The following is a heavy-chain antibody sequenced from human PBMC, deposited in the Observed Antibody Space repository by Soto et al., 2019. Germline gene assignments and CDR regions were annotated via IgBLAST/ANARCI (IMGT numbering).Heavy chain of an antibody. V-gene: IGHV3-21*01. Sequence: PGGSLRLSCAASGFTFSSYSMNWVRQAPGKGLEWVSSISSSSSYIYYADSVKGRFTISRDNAKNSLYLQMNSLRAEDTAVYYCARDEADSSGYLYYYYGMDVWGQGTTVTVSS. J-gene: IGHJ6*02. D-gene: IGHD3-22*01. CDR3: ARDEADSSGYLYYYYGMDV. CDR1: GFTFSSYS. CDR2: ISSSSSYI.